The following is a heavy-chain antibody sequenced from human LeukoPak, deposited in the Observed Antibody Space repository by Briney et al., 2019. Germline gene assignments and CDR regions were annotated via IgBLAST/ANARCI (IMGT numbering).Heavy chain of an antibody. Sequence: SETLSLTCTVSGGSISSSSYYWGWIRQPPGKGLEWIGYIYYTGSTNYNPSLKSRVTISVDTSKNQFSLKLNSVTAADTAVYYCARAVAGAPNWFDPWGQGTLVTVSS. CDR1: GGSISSSSYY. CDR2: IYYTGST. D-gene: IGHD6-19*01. CDR3: ARAVAGAPNWFDP. J-gene: IGHJ5*02. V-gene: IGHV4-61*05.